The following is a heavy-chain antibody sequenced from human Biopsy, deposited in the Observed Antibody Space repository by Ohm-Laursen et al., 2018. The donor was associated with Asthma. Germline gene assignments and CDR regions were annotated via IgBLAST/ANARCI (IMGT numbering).Heavy chain of an antibody. D-gene: IGHD2-2*01. CDR2: ISDYLENP. J-gene: IGHJ4*02. CDR1: GYSFELNG. V-gene: IGHV1-18*04. Sequence: ASVKVSCKASGYSFELNGMSWVRQRPGQGLEWMGWISDYLENPNYAQKFQGRVNMTYDRSTNTVYMELKSLRTDDTAVYFCARTYCTLNTCYASFDHWGQGTLVAVSS. CDR3: ARTYCTLNTCYASFDH.